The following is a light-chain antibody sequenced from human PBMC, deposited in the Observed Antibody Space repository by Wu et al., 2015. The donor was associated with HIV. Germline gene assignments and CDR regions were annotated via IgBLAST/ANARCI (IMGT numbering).Light chain of an antibody. V-gene: IGKV3-20*01. CDR1: QSLRSTY. Sequence: ENVLTQSPGTLSLSPGERATLSCRASQSLRSTYLAWYQQRPGQAPRLLIYGATSRASGVPGRFSGSGSGTDFSLTISRLEPDDFAVYYCQQYDTSPPWTFGQGTKGGNQT. CDR2: GAT. J-gene: IGKJ1*01. CDR3: QQYDTSPPWT.